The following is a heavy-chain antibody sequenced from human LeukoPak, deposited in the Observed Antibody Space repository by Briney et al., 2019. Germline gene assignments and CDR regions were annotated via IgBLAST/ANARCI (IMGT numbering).Heavy chain of an antibody. CDR1: GGSISSNY. D-gene: IGHD3-3*01. V-gene: IGHV4-59*12. J-gene: IGHJ6*03. CDR2: VFYSENS. Sequence: PSETLSLTCTVSGGSISSNYWSWIRQPPGKGLEWIGYVFYSENSNYNPSLKSRVTISIDTSKNQFSLNLSSVTAADTAVYYCARDDGGYDFWSGYYHPIYYYYMDVWGKGTTVTVSS. CDR3: ARDDGGYDFWSGYYHPIYYYYMDV.